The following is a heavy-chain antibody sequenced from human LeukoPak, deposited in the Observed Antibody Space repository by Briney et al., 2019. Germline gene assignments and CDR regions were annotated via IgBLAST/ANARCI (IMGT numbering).Heavy chain of an antibody. CDR3: ARRYYGSGSYPDAFDI. J-gene: IGHJ3*02. V-gene: IGHV5-51*01. D-gene: IGHD3-10*01. CDR2: IYLGDSDT. CDR1: GYSFTSYW. Sequence: GESLKISCKGSGYSFTSYWIGWVRQMPGKGLEWMGIIYLGDSDTRYSPSFQGQVTISADKSISTAYLQWSSLKASDTAMYYCARRYYGSGSYPDAFDIWGQGTMVTVSS.